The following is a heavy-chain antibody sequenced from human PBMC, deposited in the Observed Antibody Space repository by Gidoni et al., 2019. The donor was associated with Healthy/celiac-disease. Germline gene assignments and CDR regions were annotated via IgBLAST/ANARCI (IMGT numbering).Heavy chain of an antibody. J-gene: IGHJ4*02. CDR3: ARAEGLFDY. D-gene: IGHD5-12*01. CDR1: GFTFSSYE. V-gene: IGHV3-48*03. Sequence: EVQLVESGGGLVQPGGSLILSCSASGFTFSSYELNWVRQAPGKGLEWVSYISSSGSTIYYADSVKGRFTISRDNAKNSLYLQMNSLRAEDTAVYYCARAEGLFDYWGQGTLVTVSS. CDR2: ISSSGSTI.